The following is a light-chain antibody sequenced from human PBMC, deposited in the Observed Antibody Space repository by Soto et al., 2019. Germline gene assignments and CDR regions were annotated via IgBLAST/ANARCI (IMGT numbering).Light chain of an antibody. CDR3: QQYNNWPPFT. CDR1: QSVSSS. J-gene: IGKJ3*01. CDR2: SAS. Sequence: EIVMTQSPATLSVSPGERVTLSCRASQSVSSSLACYQQKPGQAPRLLIYSASTRATGIPARFSGSGSGTEFTLTISRLKSEDFAVYYCQQYNNWPPFTFGPGTKVEIK. V-gene: IGKV3-15*01.